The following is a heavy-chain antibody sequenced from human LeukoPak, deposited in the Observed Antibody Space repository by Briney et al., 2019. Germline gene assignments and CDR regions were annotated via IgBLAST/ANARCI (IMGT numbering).Heavy chain of an antibody. J-gene: IGHJ5*02. CDR2: ISSSSSYI. CDR3: ARTPRTEYSSSSPNWFDP. Sequence: PGGSLRLSCAASGFTFSSYSMNWVRQAPGKGLEWVSSISSSSSYIYYADSVKGRFTIFRDNAKNSLYLQMNSLRAEDTAVYYCARTPRTEYSSSSPNWFDPWGQGTLVTVSS. D-gene: IGHD6-6*01. V-gene: IGHV3-21*01. CDR1: GFTFSSYS.